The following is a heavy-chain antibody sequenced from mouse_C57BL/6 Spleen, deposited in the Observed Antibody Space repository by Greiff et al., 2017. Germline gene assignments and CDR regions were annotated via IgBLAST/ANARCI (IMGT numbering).Heavy chain of an antibody. J-gene: IGHJ1*03. CDR3: ARGLYDGYYWYFDV. D-gene: IGHD2-3*01. V-gene: IGHV1-53*01. CDR1: GYTFTSYW. Sequence: QVQLQQPGTELVKPGASVKLSCKASGYTFTSYWMHWVKQRPGQGLEWIGNIIPSNGGTNYNEKFKSKATLTVDKSSSTAYMQLSSLTSEDSAVYYCARGLYDGYYWYFDVWGTGTTVTVSS. CDR2: IIPSNGGT.